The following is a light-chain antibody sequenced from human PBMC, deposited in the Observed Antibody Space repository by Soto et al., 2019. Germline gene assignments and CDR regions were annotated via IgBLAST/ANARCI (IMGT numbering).Light chain of an antibody. V-gene: IGLV9-49*01. Sequence: QLVPTQSPSASASLGASVTLTWTRSSGYRNYKVDWYQQRPGKGPQFVMGVGTGGIVGSKGDGIPDRFSVLGSGLNRNLAIKNIQKEDESDYHCGADHGSGSTWVFGGGTKLTVL. CDR3: GADHGSGSTWV. CDR1: SGYRNYK. J-gene: IGLJ2*01. CDR2: VGTGGIVG.